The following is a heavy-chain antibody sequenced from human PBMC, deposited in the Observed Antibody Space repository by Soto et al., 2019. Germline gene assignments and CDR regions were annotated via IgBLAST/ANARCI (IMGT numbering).Heavy chain of an antibody. CDR2: INAGNGNT. CDR1: GYTFTSYA. J-gene: IGHJ6*02. CDR3: ARVLGRGYSGYDSLYYYYYGMDV. D-gene: IGHD5-12*01. Sequence: ASVKVSCKASGYTFTSYAMHWVRQAPGQRLEWMGWINAGNGNTKYSQKFQGRVTTTRDTSASTAYMELSSLRSEDTAVYYCARVLGRGYSGYDSLYYYYYGMDVWGQGTTVTVSS. V-gene: IGHV1-3*01.